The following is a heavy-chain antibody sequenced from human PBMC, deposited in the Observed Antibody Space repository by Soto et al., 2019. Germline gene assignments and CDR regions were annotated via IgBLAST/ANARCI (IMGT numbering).Heavy chain of an antibody. V-gene: IGHV3-21*01. CDR3: ARASLELRYYYGMDV. J-gene: IGHJ6*02. Sequence: PAGSLRLSCAASGFTFSSYSMNWVRQAPGKGLEWVSSISSSSSYIYYADSVKGRFTISRDNAKNSLYLQMNSLRAEDTAVYYCARASLELRYYYGMDVWGQGTTVTVSS. CDR1: GFTFSSYS. D-gene: IGHD1-7*01. CDR2: ISSSSSYI.